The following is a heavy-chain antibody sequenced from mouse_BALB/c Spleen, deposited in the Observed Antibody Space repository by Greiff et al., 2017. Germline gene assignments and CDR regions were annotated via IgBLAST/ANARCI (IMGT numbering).Heavy chain of an antibody. CDR2: INPGSGGT. CDR3: ARDGGYYGSSLAWFAY. J-gene: IGHJ3*01. V-gene: IGHV1-54*01. CDR1: GYAFTNYL. D-gene: IGHD1-1*01. Sequence: QVQLQQSGAELVRPGTSVKVSCKASGYAFTNYLIEWVKQRPGQGLEWIGVINPGSGGTNYNEKFKGKATLTADKSSSTAYMQLSSLTSDDSAVYFCARDGGYYGSSLAWFAYWGQGTLVTVSA.